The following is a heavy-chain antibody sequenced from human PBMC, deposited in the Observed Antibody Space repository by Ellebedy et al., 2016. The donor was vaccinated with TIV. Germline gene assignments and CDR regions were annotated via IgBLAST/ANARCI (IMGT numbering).Heavy chain of an antibody. CDR1: GFNVSDQS. V-gene: IGHV3-21*01. D-gene: IGHD3-22*01. Sequence: PGGSLRLSCAASGFNVSDQSMSWVRQAPGKGLEWVASIRSNDGYNHCGDSVKGRCTISRDKAKNSVYLQMNSLRVEDTGVYYCARDAMIWIFDSWGQGTLVTVSS. CDR3: ARDAMIWIFDS. CDR2: IRSNDGYN. J-gene: IGHJ4*02.